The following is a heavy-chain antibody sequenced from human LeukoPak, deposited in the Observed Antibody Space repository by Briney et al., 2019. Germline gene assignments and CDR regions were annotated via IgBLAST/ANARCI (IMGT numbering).Heavy chain of an antibody. Sequence: GGSLRLSCAASGFTFSSYAMTWVRQAPGKGLEWLSAIRGSGDNTYYADSVKGRFTISRDNSKSTLYLQMNNLRAEDTAVYYCARGIGGPDYWGRGSLVTVSS. D-gene: IGHD4-23*01. CDR2: IRGSGDNT. J-gene: IGHJ4*02. CDR1: GFTFSSYA. CDR3: ARGIGGPDY. V-gene: IGHV3-23*01.